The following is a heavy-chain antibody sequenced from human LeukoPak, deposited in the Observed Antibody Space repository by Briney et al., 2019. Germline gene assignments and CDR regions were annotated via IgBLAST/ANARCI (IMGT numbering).Heavy chain of an antibody. J-gene: IGHJ3*02. Sequence: GGSLRLSCAASGFTVSSNYMSWVRQAPGKGLEWVSVIYSGGSTYYADSVKGRFTISRDNSKNTLYLQMNSLRAEDTAVYYCAKDGAYYDFWSGSHAFDIWGQGTMVTVSS. D-gene: IGHD3-3*01. V-gene: IGHV3-66*01. CDR2: IYSGGST. CDR3: AKDGAYYDFWSGSHAFDI. CDR1: GFTVSSNY.